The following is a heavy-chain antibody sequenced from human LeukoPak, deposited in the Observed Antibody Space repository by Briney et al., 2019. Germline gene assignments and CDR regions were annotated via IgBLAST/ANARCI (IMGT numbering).Heavy chain of an antibody. D-gene: IGHD3-9*01. CDR3: ARREGYYDILTGYRYYYYMDV. CDR2: IYHSGST. J-gene: IGHJ6*03. Sequence: SETLSLTCTVSGGSISSYYWSWIRQPAGKGLEWIGSIYHSGSTNYNPSLKSRVTISVDTSKNQFSLKLSSVTAADTAVYYCARREGYYDILTGYRYYYYMDVWGKGTTVTISS. CDR1: GGSISSYY. V-gene: IGHV4-4*07.